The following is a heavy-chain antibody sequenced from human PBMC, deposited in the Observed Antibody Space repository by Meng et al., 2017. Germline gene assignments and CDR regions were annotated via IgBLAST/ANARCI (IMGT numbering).Heavy chain of an antibody. CDR2: IHAGNGHT. Sequence: QVLPVQSGGGVKKPGASVKVSCKASGYTFTSYAMHWVRKAPGQRLEWMGWIHAGNGHTTYSQKFPCSVPLTSDTSASTAYMELSSMSSDDTAVYSCAGSPLQAPQIDYWGQGPLVTVSS. D-gene: IGHD2-15*01. CDR3: AGSPLQAPQIDY. J-gene: IGHJ4*02. CDR1: GYTFTSYA. V-gene: IGHV1-3*01.